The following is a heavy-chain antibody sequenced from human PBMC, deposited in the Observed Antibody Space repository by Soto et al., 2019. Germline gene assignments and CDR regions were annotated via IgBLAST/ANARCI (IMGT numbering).Heavy chain of an antibody. CDR1: GGSISSGGYS. V-gene: IGHV4-30-2*01. CDR3: ARAGGLGAVAADY. CDR2: IYHSGST. J-gene: IGHJ4*02. Sequence: TLSLTCAVSGGSISSGGYSWGWIRQPPGKGLEWIGYIYHSGSTYYNPSLKSRVTISVDRSKNQFSLKLSSVTAADTAVYYCARAGGLGAVAADYWGQGTLVTVSS. D-gene: IGHD6-19*01.